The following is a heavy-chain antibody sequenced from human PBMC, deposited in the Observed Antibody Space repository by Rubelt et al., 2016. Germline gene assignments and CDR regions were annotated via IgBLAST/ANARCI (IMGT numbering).Heavy chain of an antibody. CDR1: GGSISSSSYY. CDR2: FLYSGST. V-gene: IGHV4-61*05. D-gene: IGHD3-16*01. CDR3: ATGWMITNLDH. J-gene: IGHJ4*02. Sequence: QLQLQESGPGLVKPSETLSLTCTVSGGSISSSSYYWGWIRQSPGEGLEWIGYFLYSGSTNFNPSLRSRATISPDTSKNQFSLRLSSVTAADTAVYYCATGWMITNLDHWGQGTLVAVSS.